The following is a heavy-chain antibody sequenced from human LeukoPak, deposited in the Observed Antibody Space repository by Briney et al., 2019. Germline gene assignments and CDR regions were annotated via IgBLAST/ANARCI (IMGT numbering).Heavy chain of an antibody. D-gene: IGHD2/OR15-2a*01. J-gene: IGHJ6*02. CDR3: ASNRRWYYGMDV. Sequence: GGSLRLSCAASGFTFSSYAMSWVRQAPGKGLEWVSAISGSGGSTYYADSVKGRFTISRDNSKNTLCLQMNSLRAEDTAVYYCASNRRWYYGMDVWGQGTTVTVSS. CDR1: GFTFSSYA. V-gene: IGHV3-23*01. CDR2: ISGSGGST.